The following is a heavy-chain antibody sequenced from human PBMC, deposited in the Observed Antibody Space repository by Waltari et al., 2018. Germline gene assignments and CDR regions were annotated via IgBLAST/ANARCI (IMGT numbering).Heavy chain of an antibody. CDR1: GYTFTGYY. CDR2: INPNSGGT. Sequence: QVQLVQSGAEVKKPGASVKVSCKASGYTFTGYYMHWVRQATGQGLEWMGWINPNSGGTNYAQKFQGRVTMTRDTSISTAYMELSRLRSDDTAVYYCARGEDDFWSGYYLIGFDYWGQGTLVTVSS. CDR3: ARGEDDFWSGYYLIGFDY. J-gene: IGHJ4*02. V-gene: IGHV1-2*02. D-gene: IGHD3-3*01.